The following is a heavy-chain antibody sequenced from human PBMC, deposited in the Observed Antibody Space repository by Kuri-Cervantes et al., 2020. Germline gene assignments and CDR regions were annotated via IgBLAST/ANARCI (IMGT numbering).Heavy chain of an antibody. J-gene: IGHJ4*01. CDR3: ATGLY. V-gene: IGHV4-61*05. CDR1: GGSISSSNYY. CDR2: IYYSGST. D-gene: IGHD7-27*01. Sequence: SETLSLTCTVSGGSISSSNYYWGWIRQPPGKGLEWIGYIYYSGSTNYNPSLKSRVTISVDTSKNQISLNLSSVTAADTAVYYCATGLYWGQGTLVTVSS.